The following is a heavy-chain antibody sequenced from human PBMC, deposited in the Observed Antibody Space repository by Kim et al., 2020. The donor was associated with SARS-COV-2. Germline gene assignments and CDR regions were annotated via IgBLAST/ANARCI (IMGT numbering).Heavy chain of an antibody. CDR1: GFTFSDYY. Sequence: GGSLRLSCAASGFTFSDYYMSWIRQAPGKGLEWVSYISSSGSTIYYADSVKGRFTISRDNAKNSLYLQMNSLRAEDTAVYYCARYHEYDYYYYGMDVWGQGTTVTVSS. D-gene: IGHD2-2*01. J-gene: IGHJ6*02. CDR2: ISSSGSTI. CDR3: ARYHEYDYYYYGMDV. V-gene: IGHV3-11*01.